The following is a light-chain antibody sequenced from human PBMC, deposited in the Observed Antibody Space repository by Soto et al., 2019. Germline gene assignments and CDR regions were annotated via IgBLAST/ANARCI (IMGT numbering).Light chain of an antibody. CDR2: EVS. CDR1: SSDVGGYNY. Sequence: QSALTQPASVSGSPGQSITISCTGTSSDVGGYNYVSWYQQHPGKAPKLLIFEVSNRPSGVSSRFSGSKSGNTASLTISGLQAEDEADYYCSSYTSGSSRVFGGGTMLTVL. V-gene: IGLV2-14*01. CDR3: SSYTSGSSRV. J-gene: IGLJ2*01.